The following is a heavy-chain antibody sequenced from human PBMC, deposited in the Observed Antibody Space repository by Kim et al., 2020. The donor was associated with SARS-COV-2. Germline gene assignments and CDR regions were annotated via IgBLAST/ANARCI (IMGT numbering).Heavy chain of an antibody. CDR1: GGSISSYY. CDR3: ARGEVGAYLRGGDCCYLDY. Sequence: SETLSLTCTVSGGSISSYYWSWIRQPPGKGLEWIGYIYYSGSTNYNPSLKSRVTISVDTSKNQFSLKLSSVIAADTAVYYCARGEVGAYLRGGDCCYLDYWGQGTLVTVSS. D-gene: IGHD2-21*02. J-gene: IGHJ4*02. V-gene: IGHV4-59*01. CDR2: IYYSGST.